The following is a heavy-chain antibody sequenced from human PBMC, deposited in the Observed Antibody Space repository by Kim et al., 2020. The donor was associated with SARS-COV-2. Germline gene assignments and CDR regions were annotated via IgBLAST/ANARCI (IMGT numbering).Heavy chain of an antibody. CDR1: GGSIRSSNYF. J-gene: IGHJ4*01. CDR3: ARSNSAGRGGLFDY. CDR2: FYYSGST. D-gene: IGHD2-15*01. V-gene: IGHV4-39*07. Sequence: SETLSLTCVVSGGSIRSSNYFWGWIRQPPGKGLEWIATFYYSGSTYYNPSLESRVTISLDKSENQFSLRLTSVTAADAAMYYCARSNSAGRGGLFDYWG.